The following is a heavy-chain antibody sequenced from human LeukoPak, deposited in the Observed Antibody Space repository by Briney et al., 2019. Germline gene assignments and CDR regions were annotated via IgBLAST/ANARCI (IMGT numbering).Heavy chain of an antibody. Sequence: GGSLRLSCAASGFTFSSYAMHWVRQAPGKGLEWVANIKQDGSEKYYVDSVKGRFTISRDNAKNSLYLQMNGLRAEDTAVYYCTRDGSGYDYWGQGTLVTVSS. D-gene: IGHD3-22*01. CDR2: IKQDGSEK. CDR3: TRDGSGYDY. CDR1: GFTFSSYA. V-gene: IGHV3-7*03. J-gene: IGHJ4*02.